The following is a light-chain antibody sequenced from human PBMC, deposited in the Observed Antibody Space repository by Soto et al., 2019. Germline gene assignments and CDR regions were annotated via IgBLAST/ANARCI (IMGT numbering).Light chain of an antibody. CDR1: QSVSNNY. CDR2: GAS. CDR3: QQYGDLPWT. J-gene: IGKJ1*01. V-gene: IGKV3-20*01. Sequence: EIVLTQSPGTLSLSPGERATLSCRASQSVSNNYLAWYQQKPGQAPRLLIYGASNRATGIPDRFSGSGSGTDFTLTISRLEPEDFAVYYCQQYGDLPWTFGQGTKVDIK.